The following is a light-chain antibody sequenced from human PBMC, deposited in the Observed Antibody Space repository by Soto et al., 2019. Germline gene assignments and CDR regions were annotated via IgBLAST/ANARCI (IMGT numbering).Light chain of an antibody. J-gene: IGLJ1*01. CDR2: GNS. CDR1: SSNIGAGYD. CDR3: QSYDSSLSAYV. Sequence: QSVLTQPPSVSEAPGQRVTISCTGSSSNIGAGYDVHWYQQLPGTAPKLLIYGNSNRPAGVPDRFSGSKSCTSASLAITGLQAEDEADYYCQSYDSSLSAYVFGTGTKLTVL. V-gene: IGLV1-40*01.